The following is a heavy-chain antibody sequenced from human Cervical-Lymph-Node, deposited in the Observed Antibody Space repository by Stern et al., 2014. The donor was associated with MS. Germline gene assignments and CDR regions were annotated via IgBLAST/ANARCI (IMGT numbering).Heavy chain of an antibody. Sequence: QLVPSGAAVKKPGSSVKVSCQASGGTFSNYAINWGRQAPGQGLDRMGXIIPIFGRANYAQKFQGRVTITADESTSTAYMELSSLISEDTAVYYCARGWSYDILTGYSYWGQGTLVTVSS. CDR1: GGTFSNYA. CDR2: IIPIFGRA. V-gene: IGHV1-69*01. D-gene: IGHD3-9*01. J-gene: IGHJ4*02. CDR3: ARGWSYDILTGYSY.